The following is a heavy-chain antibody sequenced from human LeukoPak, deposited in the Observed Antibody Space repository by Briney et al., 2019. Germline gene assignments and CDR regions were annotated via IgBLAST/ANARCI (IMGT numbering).Heavy chain of an antibody. V-gene: IGHV1-69*05. CDR3: ARDAVDYYDSSGFDY. CDR1: GGTFSSYA. Sequence: SVTVSCKASGGTFSSYAISWVRQAPGQGLDWMGRIIPIFGTANYAKKFQGRVTITTDESTSTAYIELSSLRSEATAVYYCARDAVDYYDSSGFDYWGQGTLVTVSS. J-gene: IGHJ4*02. D-gene: IGHD3-22*01. CDR2: IIPIFGTA.